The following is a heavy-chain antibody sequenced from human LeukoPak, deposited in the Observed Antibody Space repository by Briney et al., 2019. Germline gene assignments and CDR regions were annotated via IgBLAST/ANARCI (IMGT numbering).Heavy chain of an antibody. Sequence: GGSLRLSCVGSGFTFRSHAMSWVRLAPEKGLEFVSGIYENGGTTYYADSVKGRFSISRDNSKNTLYLQMDSLRGEDTAVYYCAKDFRIGYSAHFDYWGQGALVTVSS. D-gene: IGHD2-21*01. CDR1: GFTFRSHA. CDR2: IYENGGTT. V-gene: IGHV3-23*01. CDR3: AKDFRIGYSAHFDY. J-gene: IGHJ4*02.